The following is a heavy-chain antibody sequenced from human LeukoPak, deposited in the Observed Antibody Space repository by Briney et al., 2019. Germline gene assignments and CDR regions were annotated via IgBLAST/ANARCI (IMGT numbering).Heavy chain of an antibody. D-gene: IGHD2-2*02. CDR2: INHSGST. CDR3: ARRLRGYCSSTSCYKGGYFDY. V-gene: IGHV4-34*01. CDR1: GGSFSGYY. J-gene: IGHJ4*02. Sequence: PETLSLTCAVYGGSFSGYYWSWIRQPPGKGLEWIGEINHSGSTNYNPSLKSRVTISVDTSKNQFSLKLSSVTAADTAVYYCARRLRGYCSSTSCYKGGYFDYWGQGTLVTVSS.